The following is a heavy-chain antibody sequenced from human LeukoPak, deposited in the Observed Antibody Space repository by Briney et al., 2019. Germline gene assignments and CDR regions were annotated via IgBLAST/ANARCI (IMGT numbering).Heavy chain of an antibody. CDR3: AKELDYGDAQGYFDL. V-gene: IGHV3-48*03. CDR2: ISSSGSTI. CDR1: GFTFSSYE. Sequence: GGSLRLSCAASGFTFSSYEMNWVRQAPGKGLEWVSYISSSGSTIYYADSVKGRFTISRDNAKNSLYLQMNSLRAEDTALYYCAKELDYGDAQGYFDLWGRSTLVTVSS. D-gene: IGHD4-17*01. J-gene: IGHJ2*01.